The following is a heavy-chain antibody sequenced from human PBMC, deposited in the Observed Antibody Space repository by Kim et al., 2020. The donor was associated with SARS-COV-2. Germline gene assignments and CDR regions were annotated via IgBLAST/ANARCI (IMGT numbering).Heavy chain of an antibody. CDR3: LKETALTSIVVDYYVDY. J-gene: IGHJ4*02. CDR2: VTYKGRST. CDR1: GFTFSDYG. Sequence: GGSLRLSCVASGFTFSDYGMHWVRQAPGKGLEWVGIVTYKGRSTYYADSVEGRFTISRDNSKKKLYLQMNSLRLEDMALYYCLKETALTSIVVDYYVDYWGQGTLVTVSS. V-gene: IGHV3-30*18. D-gene: IGHD2-15*01.